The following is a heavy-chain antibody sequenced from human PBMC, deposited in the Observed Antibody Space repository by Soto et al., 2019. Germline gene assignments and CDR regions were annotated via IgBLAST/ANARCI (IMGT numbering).Heavy chain of an antibody. CDR3: ATAGGRDYYDSSGYYYYFDY. CDR1: GYTLTELS. CDR2: FDPEDGET. D-gene: IGHD3-22*01. Sequence: QVQLVQSGAEVKKPGASVKVSCKVSGYTLTELSMHWVRQAPGKGLEWMGGFDPEDGETIYAQKFQGRVTMTEDTSTDTAYMELSSLRSEDTAVYYCATAGGRDYYDSSGYYYYFDYWGQGTLVTVSS. V-gene: IGHV1-24*01. J-gene: IGHJ4*02.